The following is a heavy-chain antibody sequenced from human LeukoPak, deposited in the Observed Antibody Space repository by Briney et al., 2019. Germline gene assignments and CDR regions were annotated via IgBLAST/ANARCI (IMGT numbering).Heavy chain of an antibody. CDR1: GFTFSSYA. CDR3: AGGYYDSSGYLSGIDQ. J-gene: IGHJ4*02. CDR2: ISNRNTM. D-gene: IGHD3-22*01. Sequence: GGSLRLSCAASGFTFSSYAMSWVRQAPGKGLEWVSYISNRNTMSYADSVKGRFTISRDNAKNSLYLQMNSLRVEDTAVYYCAGGYYDSSGYLSGIDQWGQGTLVTVSS. V-gene: IGHV3-48*04.